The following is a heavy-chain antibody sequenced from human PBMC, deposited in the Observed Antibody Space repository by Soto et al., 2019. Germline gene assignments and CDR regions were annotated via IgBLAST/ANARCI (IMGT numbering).Heavy chain of an antibody. V-gene: IGHV4-34*01. CDR1: GGSFSGYY. D-gene: IGHD2-2*01. CDR2: INHSGST. J-gene: IGHJ6*03. Sequence: QVQLQQWGAGLLKPSETLSLTCAVYGGSFSGYYWSWIRQPPGKGLEWIGEINHSGSTNYNPSLKSRVTISVDTSKNQFSLKLSSVTAADTAVYYCARGPSNCSSTSCYFAVVGFDYYYMDVWGKGTTVTVSS. CDR3: ARGPSNCSSTSCYFAVVGFDYYYMDV.